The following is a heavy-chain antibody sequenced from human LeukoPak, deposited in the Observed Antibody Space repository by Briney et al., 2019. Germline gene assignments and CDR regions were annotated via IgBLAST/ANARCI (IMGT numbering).Heavy chain of an antibody. CDR3: ARAMATIGGEIYWFDP. CDR2: INSDGSRT. CDR1: GFTFSNYW. V-gene: IGHV3-74*01. D-gene: IGHD5-24*01. Sequence: GGSLRLSCAASGFTFSNYWMFWVRQAPGKGLVWVSRINSDGSRTSYADSVKGRFNISRDNAKNTLYLQMNSLRAEDTAVYYCARAMATIGGEIYWFDPWGQGTLVTVSS. J-gene: IGHJ5*02.